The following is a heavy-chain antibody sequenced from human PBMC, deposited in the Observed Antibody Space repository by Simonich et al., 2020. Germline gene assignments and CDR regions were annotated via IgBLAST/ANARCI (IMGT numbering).Heavy chain of an antibody. Sequence: QVQLQQWGAGLLKPSETLSLTCAVYGGSFSGYYWSWIRQPPGKGLEWIGEINHSGSNNYNPAPKRRVTISVDTSKNQFSLKLSSVTAADTAVYYCARGKGWKNAFDIWGQGTMVTVSS. CDR1: GGSFSGYY. D-gene: IGHD1-1*01. CDR3: ARGKGWKNAFDI. V-gene: IGHV4-34*01. J-gene: IGHJ3*02. CDR2: INHSGSN.